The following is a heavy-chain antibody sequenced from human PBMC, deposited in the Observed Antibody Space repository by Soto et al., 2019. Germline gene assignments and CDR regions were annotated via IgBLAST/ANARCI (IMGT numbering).Heavy chain of an antibody. CDR1: GGSISSGGYY. V-gene: IGHV4-30-4*08. J-gene: IGHJ6*03. CDR3: AKGSGSYYMGPYYYYYMDV. Sequence: SETLSLTCTVSGGSISSGGYYWSWIRQHPGKGLEWIGYIYYSGSTNYNPSLKSRVTISVDTSKNQFSLKLSSVTAADTAVYYCAKGSGSYYMGPYYYYYMDVWGKGTTVTVSS. D-gene: IGHD3-10*01. CDR2: IYYSGST.